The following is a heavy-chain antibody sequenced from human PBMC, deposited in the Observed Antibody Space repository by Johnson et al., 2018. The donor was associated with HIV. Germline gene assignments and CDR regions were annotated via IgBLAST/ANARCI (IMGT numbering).Heavy chain of an antibody. CDR3: AGWQIFGGTLPVAFDI. CDR2: IKQDGSEK. V-gene: IGHV3-7*02. J-gene: IGHJ3*02. Sequence: VQLVESGGGLVQPGGSLRLSCAASGFTFSSYWMSWVRQAPGKGLEWVANIKQDGSEKYYVDSVKGRFTISRDNAKNSLYLQRNSLRAEDTAVYYCAGWQIFGGTLPVAFDIWGQGTMVTVSS. CDR1: GFTFSSYW. D-gene: IGHD3-3*01.